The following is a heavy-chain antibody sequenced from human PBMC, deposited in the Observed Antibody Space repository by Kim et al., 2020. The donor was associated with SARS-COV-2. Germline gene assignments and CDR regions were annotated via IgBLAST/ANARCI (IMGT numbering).Heavy chain of an antibody. CDR1: GYTFTSYA. J-gene: IGHJ4*02. Sequence: ASVKVSCKASGYTFTSYAMNWVRQAPGQGLEWMGWINTNTGNPTYAQGFTGRFVFSLDTSVSTAYLQISSLKAEDTAVYYCARVMVRGVIMVSSDFEYWGQGTLVTVSS. V-gene: IGHV7-4-1*02. D-gene: IGHD3-10*01. CDR3: ARVMVRGVIMVSSDFEY. CDR2: INTNTGNP.